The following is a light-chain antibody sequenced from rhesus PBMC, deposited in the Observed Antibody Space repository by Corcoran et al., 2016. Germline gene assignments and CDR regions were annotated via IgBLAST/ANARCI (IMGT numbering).Light chain of an antibody. CDR1: QSVSSY. V-gene: IGKV3S9*01. J-gene: IGKJ1*01. Sequence: EIVMTQSPATLSLSPGERATLSCRASQSVSSYVAWSQQKPEQAPRLLIYGASRRATGIPDRFSGSGSGTDFTLIISSLEPEDVGVYYCQQYNNWRTFGQGTKVEIK. CDR3: QQYNNWRT. CDR2: GAS.